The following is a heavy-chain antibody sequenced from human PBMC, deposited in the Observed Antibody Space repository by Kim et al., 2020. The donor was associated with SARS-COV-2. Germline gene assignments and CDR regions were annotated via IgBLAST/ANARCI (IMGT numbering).Heavy chain of an antibody. Sequence: SETLSLTCAVYGGSFSGYYWSWIRQPPGKGLEWIGEINHSGSTNYNPSLKSRVTISVDTSKNQFSLKLSSVTAADTAVYYCARGHGSSWYPYYYGMDVWGQGTTVTVSS. J-gene: IGHJ6*02. CDR1: GGSFSGYY. CDR3: ARGHGSSWYPYYYGMDV. CDR2: INHSGST. V-gene: IGHV4-34*01. D-gene: IGHD6-13*01.